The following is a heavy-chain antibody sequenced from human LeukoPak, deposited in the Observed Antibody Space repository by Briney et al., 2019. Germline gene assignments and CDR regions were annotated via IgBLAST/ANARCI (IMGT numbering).Heavy chain of an antibody. CDR2: IYYSGST. J-gene: IGHJ4*02. V-gene: IGHV4-59*01. CDR1: GGSISIYY. D-gene: IGHD6-19*01. Sequence: SETLSLTCTVSGGSISIYYWSWIRQPPGKGLEWIGYIYYSGSTNYNPSLKSRVTISVDTSKNQFSLKLSSVTAADTAVYYCARESVAGCFDYWGQGTLVTVSS. CDR3: ARESVAGCFDY.